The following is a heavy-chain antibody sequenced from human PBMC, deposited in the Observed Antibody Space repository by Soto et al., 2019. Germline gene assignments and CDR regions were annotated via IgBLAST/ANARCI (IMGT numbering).Heavy chain of an antibody. D-gene: IGHD3-22*01. J-gene: IGHJ5*02. Sequence: SETLSLTCTVSGGSIINGDYYWSWIRQPPGKGLEWIGYIYYSGNTYYNPSLKSRVMISVDTSKNQFSLNLSSVTAADTAVYYCARTSYDSSGTAADPWGQGTLVTVSS. V-gene: IGHV4-30-4*01. CDR3: ARTSYDSSGTAADP. CDR1: GGSIINGDYY. CDR2: IYYSGNT.